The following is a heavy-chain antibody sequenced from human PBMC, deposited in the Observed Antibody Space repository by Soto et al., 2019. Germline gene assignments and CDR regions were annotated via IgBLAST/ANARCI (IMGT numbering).Heavy chain of an antibody. V-gene: IGHV4-34*01. Sequence: PSETLSLTCAVYGGSFSGYYWSWIRQPPGKGLEWIGEINHSGSTNYNPSLKSRVTISVDTSKNQFSLKLSSVTAADTAVYYCARGRGIQLWATYYYYGMDVWGQGTTVTVSS. CDR2: INHSGST. D-gene: IGHD5-18*01. J-gene: IGHJ6*02. CDR1: GGSFSGYY. CDR3: ARGRGIQLWATYYYYGMDV.